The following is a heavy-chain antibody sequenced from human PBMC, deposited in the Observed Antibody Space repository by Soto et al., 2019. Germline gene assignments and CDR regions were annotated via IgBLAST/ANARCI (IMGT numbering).Heavy chain of an antibody. J-gene: IGHJ4*02. V-gene: IGHV3-23*01. CDR2: ISGSGGST. D-gene: IGHD3-22*01. CDR1: SFTFSSYA. Sequence: ESLSLSCAASSFTFSSYAMSRVRQAPGKGLEWVSAISGSGGSTYYADSVKGRFTISRDNSKNTLYLQMNSLRAEDTAVYYCAKGNTVMRDSSGYLDYWGQGTLVTVSS. CDR3: AKGNTVMRDSSGYLDY.